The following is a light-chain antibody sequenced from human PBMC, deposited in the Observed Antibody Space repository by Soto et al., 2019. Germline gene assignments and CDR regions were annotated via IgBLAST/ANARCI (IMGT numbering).Light chain of an antibody. Sequence: QSALTQPASVSGSPGQSITISCTGTSSDVGGYNYVSWYQQHPDKAPKLMIYDVSHRPSGVSNRFSGSKSGNTASLTISGLQAEDEADYYCSSYTSSSTDVFGTGTKLTVL. J-gene: IGLJ1*01. CDR2: DVS. CDR1: SSDVGGYNY. CDR3: SSYTSSSTDV. V-gene: IGLV2-14*01.